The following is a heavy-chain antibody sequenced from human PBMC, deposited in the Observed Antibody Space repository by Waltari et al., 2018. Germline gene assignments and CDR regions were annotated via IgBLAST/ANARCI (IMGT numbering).Heavy chain of an antibody. D-gene: IGHD3-3*01. V-gene: IGHV4-39*01. Sequence: QLQLQESGPGLVKPSETLSLTCTVSGGSISSSSYYWGWIRQPPGKGLEWIGSIYYSGSTYYNPSLKSRVTISVDTSKNQFSLKLSSVTAADTAVYYCAMRAYYDFSLDWFDPWGQGTLVTVSS. CDR3: AMRAYYDFSLDWFDP. J-gene: IGHJ5*02. CDR1: GGSISSSSYY. CDR2: IYYSGST.